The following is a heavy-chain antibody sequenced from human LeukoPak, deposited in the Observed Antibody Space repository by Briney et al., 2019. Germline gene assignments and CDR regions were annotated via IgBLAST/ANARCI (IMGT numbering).Heavy chain of an antibody. CDR1: GGSISSYY. Sequence: SETLSLTCTVSGGSISSYYWSWIRQPPGKGLGWIGYIYTSGSTNYDPSLKSRVTMSVDTSKNQFSLKLSSVTAADTAVYYCARLSDYYDSSGYYYYYFDYWGQGTLVTVSS. V-gene: IGHV4-4*09. CDR3: ARLSDYYDSSGYYYYYFDY. D-gene: IGHD3-22*01. CDR2: IYTSGST. J-gene: IGHJ4*02.